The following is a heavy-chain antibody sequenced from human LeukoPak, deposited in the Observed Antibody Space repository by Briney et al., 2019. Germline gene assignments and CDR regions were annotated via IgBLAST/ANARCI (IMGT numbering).Heavy chain of an antibody. CDR3: ARDWGSESGSDAFDI. D-gene: IGHD3-10*01. CDR1: GGSIRGYY. Sequence: PSETLSLTCTVSGGSIRGYYWSWIRQPAGKGLEWIGRTSGTTNYNPSLKSRVTMSVDTSKNEFSLKLNSVTAADTAVYYCARDWGSESGSDAFDIWGQGTMVTVSS. CDR2: TSGTT. J-gene: IGHJ3*02. V-gene: IGHV4-4*07.